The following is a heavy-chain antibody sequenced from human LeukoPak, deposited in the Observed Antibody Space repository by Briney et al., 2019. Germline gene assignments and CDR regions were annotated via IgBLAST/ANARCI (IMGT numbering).Heavy chain of an antibody. Sequence: PGGSLRLSCSASGFTFSSYAMHWVRQAPGKGLVWVSRINRDGRSTNYADSVKGRFTISRDNAKNTVYLQMNRLRAEDTAVYYCALPLRDGDFYFDYWGQGTLVTVSS. CDR3: ALPLRDGDFYFDY. V-gene: IGHV3-74*01. CDR1: GFTFSSYA. D-gene: IGHD4-17*01. CDR2: INRDGRST. J-gene: IGHJ4*02.